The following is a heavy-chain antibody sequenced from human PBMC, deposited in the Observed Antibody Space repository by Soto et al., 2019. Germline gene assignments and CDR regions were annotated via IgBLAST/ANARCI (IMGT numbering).Heavy chain of an antibody. J-gene: IGHJ4*02. V-gene: IGHV4-34*01. CDR1: GGSSSSHS. Sequence: PSETLSLTCAISGGSSSSHSKSWVRQPPGKGLEWIGEIHHDGSTNYNPSLKSRVTISENMSKNHFSLELSSVTAADTAVYYCATYDVGTIIQDYWGQGTLVTVSS. CDR2: IHHDGST. CDR3: ATYDVGTIIQDY. D-gene: IGHD2-21*02.